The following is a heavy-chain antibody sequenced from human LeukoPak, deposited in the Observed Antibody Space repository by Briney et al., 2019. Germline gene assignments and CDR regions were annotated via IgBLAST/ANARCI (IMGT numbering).Heavy chain of an antibody. V-gene: IGHV3-48*03. CDR2: ISSSGSTI. D-gene: IGHD6-19*01. Sequence: PGGSLRLSCAASGFTFSSYEMNWVRQAPGKGLEWVSYISSSGSTIYYADSVKGRFTISRDNSKNTLYVQMNSLRTEDTAVYYCARGGKRAVAGTRSPQYFQHWGQGTLVTVSS. CDR3: ARGGKRAVAGTRSPQYFQH. CDR1: GFTFSSYE. J-gene: IGHJ1*01.